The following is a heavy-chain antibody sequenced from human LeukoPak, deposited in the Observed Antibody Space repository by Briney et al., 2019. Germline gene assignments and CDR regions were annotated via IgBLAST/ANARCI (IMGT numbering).Heavy chain of an antibody. V-gene: IGHV3-9*01. D-gene: IGHD3-10*01. CDR1: GFTFDDYA. CDR3: AKDLWFGELRGGFDY. J-gene: IGHJ4*02. Sequence: GRSLRLSCAASGFTFDDYAMHWVRQAPGKGLEWVSGISWNSGSIGYADSVKGRFTISRDNAKNSLYLQMNSLRAEDTALYYCAKDLWFGELRGGFDYWGQGTLVTVSS. CDR2: ISWNSGSI.